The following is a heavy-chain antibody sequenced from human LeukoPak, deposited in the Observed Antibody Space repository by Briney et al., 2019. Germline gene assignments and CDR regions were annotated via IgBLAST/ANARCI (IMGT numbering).Heavy chain of an antibody. Sequence: GASVKVSCKASGYTFTGYYMHWVRQAPGQGLEWMGWINPNSGGTYYAQQVQGRVTMTTDTSISTAYMELSRLRSDDTAVYYCASLAVAGTPLLDYWGQGTLVTVSS. CDR3: ASLAVAGTPLLDY. V-gene: IGHV1-2*02. D-gene: IGHD6-19*01. J-gene: IGHJ4*02. CDR1: GYTFTGYY. CDR2: INPNSGGT.